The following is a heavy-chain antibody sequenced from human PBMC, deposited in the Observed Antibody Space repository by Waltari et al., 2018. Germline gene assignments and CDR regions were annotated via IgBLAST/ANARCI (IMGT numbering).Heavy chain of an antibody. CDR3: ARGLLWFGELSDAFDI. J-gene: IGHJ3*02. CDR2: IYYSGGT. CDR1: GGSISSSSYY. D-gene: IGHD3-10*01. Sequence: QLQLQESGPGLVKPSETLSLTCTVSGGSISSSSYYWGWIRQPPGKGLEWIGSIYYSGGTYYNPSLKSRVTISVDTSKNQFSLKLSSVTAADTAVYYCARGLLWFGELSDAFDIWGQGTMVTVSS. V-gene: IGHV4-39*01.